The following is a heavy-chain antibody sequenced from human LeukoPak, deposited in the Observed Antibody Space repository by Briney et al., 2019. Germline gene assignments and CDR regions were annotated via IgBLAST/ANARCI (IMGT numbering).Heavy chain of an antibody. V-gene: IGHV3-30-3*01. D-gene: IGHD3-16*01. CDR3: VGEIGPRSFDY. Sequence: QAGGSLRLSCAASGFTFSSYAMHWARQAPGKGLEWVAVISHDGSSKYYADSVKGRFTISRDNSINALYLQMNSLRLDDTAVYYCVGEIGPRSFDYWGQGTLVTVSS. CDR2: ISHDGSSK. CDR1: GFTFSSYA. J-gene: IGHJ4*02.